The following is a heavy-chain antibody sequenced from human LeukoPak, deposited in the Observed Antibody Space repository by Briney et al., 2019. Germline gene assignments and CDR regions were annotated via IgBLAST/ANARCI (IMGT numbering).Heavy chain of an antibody. D-gene: IGHD5-18*01. CDR1: GFTFSSYA. J-gene: IGHJ6*02. V-gene: IGHV3-30-3*01. Sequence: GGSLRLSCAASGFTFSSYAMHWVRQAPGKGLEWVAVISYDGSNKYYADSVKGRFTISRDNSKNTLYLQMNSLRAEDTAVYYCAKDLGYSYGDYYYYGMDVWGQGTTVTVSS. CDR3: AKDLGYSYGDYYYYGMDV. CDR2: ISYDGSNK.